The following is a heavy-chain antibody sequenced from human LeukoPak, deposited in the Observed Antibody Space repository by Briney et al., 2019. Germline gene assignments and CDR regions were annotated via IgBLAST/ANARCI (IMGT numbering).Heavy chain of an antibody. Sequence: ASVKVSCTASGYTFTGYYMHWVRQAPGQGLEWMGWSYPNSGGTNYAQKFQGRVTMTRDTSISTAYMELSRLRSDDKAVYYCAREFSDSSGYYAPLIDYWGQGTLVTVSS. V-gene: IGHV1-2*02. CDR1: GYTFTGYY. CDR2: SYPNSGGT. J-gene: IGHJ4*02. CDR3: AREFSDSSGYYAPLIDY. D-gene: IGHD3-22*01.